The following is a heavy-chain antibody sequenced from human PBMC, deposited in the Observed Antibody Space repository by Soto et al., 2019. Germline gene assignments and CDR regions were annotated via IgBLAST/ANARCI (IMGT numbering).Heavy chain of an antibody. CDR2: INTDGSTT. Sequence: LRLSCAASGFTFSSYWMHWVRQAPGKGLVWVSTINTDGSTTTYAESVKGRFTLSRDNAKKTLYLQMNSLSAEDTAVYYFVRGDCFSISCYFMDVWGQGTTVTVSS. CDR1: GFTFSSYW. CDR3: VRGDCFSISCYFMDV. D-gene: IGHD2-2*01. J-gene: IGHJ6*02. V-gene: IGHV3-74*01.